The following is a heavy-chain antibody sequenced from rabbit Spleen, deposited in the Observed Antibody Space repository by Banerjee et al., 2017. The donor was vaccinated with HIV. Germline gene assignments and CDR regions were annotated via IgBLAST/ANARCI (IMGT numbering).Heavy chain of an antibody. Sequence: LEESGGGLVKPGGTLTLTCTVSGFSFSSNWICWVRQAPGKGLEWIACIDTSDGDTDYANWPKGRFTISKTSSTTVTLQMTRLTAADTATYFCARGIVYGYSGDAYPPYAMDLWGQGTLVTVS. J-gene: IGHJ6*01. D-gene: IGHD6-1*01. CDR3: ARGIVYGYSGDAYPPYAMDL. V-gene: IGHV1S45*01. CDR2: IDTSDGDT. CDR1: GFSFSSNW.